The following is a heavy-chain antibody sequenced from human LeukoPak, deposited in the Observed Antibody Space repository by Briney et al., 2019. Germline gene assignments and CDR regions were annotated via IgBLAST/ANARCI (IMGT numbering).Heavy chain of an antibody. CDR2: IYSGGST. D-gene: IGHD2-15*01. CDR1: GFTVSSNY. Sequence: PGGSLRLSCAASGFTVSSNYMSWVRQAPGKGLEWVSVIYSGGSTYYADSVQGRFTISRDNSKNTLYLQMNSLRAEDTAVYYCAKEVGYWGYAFDVWGQGTIVIVSS. V-gene: IGHV3-66*01. J-gene: IGHJ3*01. CDR3: AKEVGYWGYAFDV.